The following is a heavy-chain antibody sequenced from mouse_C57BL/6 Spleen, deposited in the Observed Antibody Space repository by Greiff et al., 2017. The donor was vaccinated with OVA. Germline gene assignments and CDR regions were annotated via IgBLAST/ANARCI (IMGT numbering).Heavy chain of an antibody. CDR3: ASRDGYYYAMDY. CDR2: IYPGSGST. CDR1: GYTFTSYW. J-gene: IGHJ4*01. V-gene: IGHV1-55*01. Sequence: QVQLQQPGAELVKPGASVKMSCKASGYTFTSYWITWVKQRPGQGLEWIGVIYPGSGSTNYNEKFKSKATLTVDTSSSTAYMQLSSLTSEDAAVYYCASRDGYYYAMDYWGQGTSVTASS. D-gene: IGHD2-3*01.